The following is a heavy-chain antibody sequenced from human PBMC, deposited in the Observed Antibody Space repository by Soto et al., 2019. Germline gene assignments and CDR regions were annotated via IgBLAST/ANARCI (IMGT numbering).Heavy chain of an antibody. D-gene: IGHD6-13*01. V-gene: IGHV1-46*03. CDR2: INPSRGGT. Sequence: QVQLVQSGAEVKKPGASVRVSCKASAYTFTSYYVHWVRQAPGQGPEWMGMINPSRGGTDYAQKFQGRVTMTRYTSTTTVYMELSSLRSEDTAIYYCTRSIITTAGTDAFDLWGQGTLVTVSS. J-gene: IGHJ3*01. CDR3: TRSIITTAGTDAFDL. CDR1: AYTFTSYY.